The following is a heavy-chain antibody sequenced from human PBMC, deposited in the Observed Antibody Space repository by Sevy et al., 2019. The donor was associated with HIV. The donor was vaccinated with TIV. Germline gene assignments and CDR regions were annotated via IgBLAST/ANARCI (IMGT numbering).Heavy chain of an antibody. V-gene: IGHV3-53*01. J-gene: IGHJ6*03. CDR3: ARVRVGAYYYYYYMDV. CDR2: IYSGGST. D-gene: IGHD2-8*02. Sequence: GGSLRLSCAASGFTFSSYAMSWVRQAPGKGLEWVSVIYSGGSTYYADSVKGRFTISRDNSKNTLYLQMNSLRAEDTAVYYCARVRVGAYYYYYYMDVWGKGTTVTVSS. CDR1: GFTFSSYA.